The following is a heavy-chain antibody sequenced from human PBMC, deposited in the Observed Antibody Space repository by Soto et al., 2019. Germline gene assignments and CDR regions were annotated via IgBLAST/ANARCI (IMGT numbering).Heavy chain of an antibody. J-gene: IGHJ3*02. Sequence: QVQLQESGPGLVKPSQTLSLTCTVSGGSISSGDYYWSWIRQPPGKGLEWIGYIYYSGSTYYNPSLKSRVTISVDTSKNQFSLKLSSVTAADTAVYYCARDVSSGYYYVTNDAFDIWGQGTMVTVSS. CDR3: ARDVSSGYYYVTNDAFDI. CDR2: IYYSGST. D-gene: IGHD3-22*01. V-gene: IGHV4-30-4*01. CDR1: GGSISSGDYY.